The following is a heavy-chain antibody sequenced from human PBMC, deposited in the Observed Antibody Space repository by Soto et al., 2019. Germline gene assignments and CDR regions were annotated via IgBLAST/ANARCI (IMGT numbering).Heavy chain of an antibody. D-gene: IGHD2-8*01. CDR2: INAATGDT. V-gene: IGHV1-3*01. Sequence: QVHLVQSGAEVKKPGASVKVSCKASGFVFSNYAFHWVRQAPGQRLEWMGWINAATGDTKYSQKFQGRVTITRGTSATTVDMELSILRPEDTAVYYCARGMGIVIKYWIDVWGRGTLVTVSS. CDR3: ARGMGIVIKYWIDV. CDR1: GFVFSNYA. J-gene: IGHJ4*02.